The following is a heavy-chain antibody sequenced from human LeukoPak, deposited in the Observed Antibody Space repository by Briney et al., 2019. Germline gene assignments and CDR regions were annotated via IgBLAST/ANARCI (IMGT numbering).Heavy chain of an antibody. J-gene: IGHJ4*02. V-gene: IGHV4-59*01. CDR3: ARQDYGDYGVLGY. CDR1: GGSISSYY. CDR2: IYYSGST. Sequence: SETLSLTCTVSGGSISSYYWSWIRQPPGKGLEWIGYIYYSGSTNYNPSLKNRVTISVDTSKNQFSLKLSSVTAADTAVCYCARQDYGDYGVLGYWGQGTLVTVSS. D-gene: IGHD4-17*01.